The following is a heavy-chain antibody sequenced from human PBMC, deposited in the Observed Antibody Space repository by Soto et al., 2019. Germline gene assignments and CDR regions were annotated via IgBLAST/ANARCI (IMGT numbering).Heavy chain of an antibody. CDR3: ALEPTGTAGFDY. D-gene: IGHD2-21*02. V-gene: IGHV1-2*02. CDR2: IDLDIGDT. CDR1: RPTFTSHH. Sequence: ASVTVSFNAPRPTFTSHHMRWVRQAPGQGLEWMGLIDLDIGDTKYAQKFQGRVTSTSDTSITTAYMELRGLRSDDTAVYYCALEPTGTAGFDYWGQGTLVTVSS. J-gene: IGHJ4*02.